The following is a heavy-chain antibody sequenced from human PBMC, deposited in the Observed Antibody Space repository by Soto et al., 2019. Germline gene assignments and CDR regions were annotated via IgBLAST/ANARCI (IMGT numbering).Heavy chain of an antibody. CDR2: IDWDDDK. V-gene: IGHV2-70*01. Sequence: ESGPTLVNPTQTLTLTCTFSGFSPSTSGMCVSWIRQPPGKALEWLALIDWDDDKYYSTSLKTRLTISKDTSKNQVVLTMTNMDPVDTATYYCARVNLYYDSSGYQFDYWGQGTLVTVSS. J-gene: IGHJ4*02. CDR3: ARVNLYYDSSGYQFDY. D-gene: IGHD3-22*01. CDR1: GFSPSTSGMC.